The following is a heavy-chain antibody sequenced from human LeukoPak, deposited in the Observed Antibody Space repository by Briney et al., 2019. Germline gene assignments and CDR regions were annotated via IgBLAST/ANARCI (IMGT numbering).Heavy chain of an antibody. D-gene: IGHD4-17*01. CDR1: GYTVTELS. CDR3: ATGQTTPVLVDTLHF. V-gene: IGHV1-24*01. CDR2: FDPDEAAT. J-gene: IGHJ4*02. Sequence: ASVKVSCKVSGYTVTELSIHWVRQAPGKGLEWMGGFDPDEAATVFAGKFQGRVTMAEDTSTNTAYMELTSLRSEDTAVYYCATGQTTPVLVDTLHFWGQGTLVTVSS.